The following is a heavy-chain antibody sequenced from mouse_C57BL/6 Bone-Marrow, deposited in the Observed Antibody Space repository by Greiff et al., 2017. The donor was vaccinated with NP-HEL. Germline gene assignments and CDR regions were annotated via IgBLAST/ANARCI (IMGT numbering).Heavy chain of an antibody. CDR3: ARESYYYGTDAMDY. V-gene: IGHV2-6*01. D-gene: IGHD1-1*01. CDR1: GFSLTSYG. Sequence: VQRVESGPGLVAPSQSLSITCTVSGFSLTSYGVDWVRQSPGKGLEWLGVIWGVGSTNYNSALKSRLSISKDNSKSQVFLKMNSLQTDDTAMYYCARESYYYGTDAMDYWGQGTSVTVSS. CDR2: IWGVGST. J-gene: IGHJ4*01.